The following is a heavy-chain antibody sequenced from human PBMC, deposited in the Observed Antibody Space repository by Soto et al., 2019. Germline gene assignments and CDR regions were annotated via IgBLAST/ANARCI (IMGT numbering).Heavy chain of an antibody. CDR2: IWYDESNK. V-gene: IGHV3-33*01. Sequence: QVQLVESGGGVVQPGRSLRLSCAASGFTFSSYGMHWVRQAPGKGLEWVAVIWYDESNKYYADSVKGRFTISRDNSKSTLYVQMNGQRAEGRVVDCCAREDDYSSGWCLYGGQGTLVTVSS. CDR3: AREDDYSSGWCLY. J-gene: IGHJ4*02. D-gene: IGHD6-19*01. CDR1: GFTFSSYG.